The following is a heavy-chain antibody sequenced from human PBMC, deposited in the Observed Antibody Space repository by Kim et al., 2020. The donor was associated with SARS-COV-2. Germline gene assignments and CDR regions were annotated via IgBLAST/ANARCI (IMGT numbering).Heavy chain of an antibody. Sequence: GGSLRLSCAASGFTFSSYGMHWVRQAPGKGLEWVAVISYDGSNKYYADSVKGRFTISRDNSKNTLYLQMNSLRAEDTAVYYCAKGGTVTTYYFDYWGQGTLVTVSS. CDR3: AKGGTVTTYYFDY. CDR2: ISYDGSNK. V-gene: IGHV3-30*18. D-gene: IGHD4-4*01. J-gene: IGHJ4*02. CDR1: GFTFSSYG.